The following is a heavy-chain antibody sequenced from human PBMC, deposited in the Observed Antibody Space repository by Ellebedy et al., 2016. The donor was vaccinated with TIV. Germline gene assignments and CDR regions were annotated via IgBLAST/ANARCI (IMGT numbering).Heavy chain of an antibody. CDR2: IDSSRTTV. CDR1: GFTFSSYS. CDR3: ARELQSAFDS. D-gene: IGHD5-24*01. Sequence: GESLKISCAASGFTFSSYSMNWVRQAPGKGLEWVSYIDSSRTTVYYADSVKGRFTISRDNAKNSLFLQMDSLRAEDTAVYYCARELQSAFDSWGQGILVTVSS. V-gene: IGHV3-48*04. J-gene: IGHJ4*02.